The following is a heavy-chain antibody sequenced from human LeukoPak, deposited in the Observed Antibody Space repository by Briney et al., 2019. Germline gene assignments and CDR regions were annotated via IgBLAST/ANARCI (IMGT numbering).Heavy chain of an antibody. CDR2: ISESGEKT. CDR3: SNSPPTYGDLDY. J-gene: IGHJ4*02. CDR1: GFTVSSNY. Sequence: GGSLRLSCAASGFTVSSNYMSWVRQAPGRGLEWVSAISESGEKTYYVDSVEGRFTISRDSSKNTLSLQMNNLRVDDTAIYYCSNSPPTYGDLDYWGQGTLVTVSS. D-gene: IGHD3-10*01. V-gene: IGHV3-23*01.